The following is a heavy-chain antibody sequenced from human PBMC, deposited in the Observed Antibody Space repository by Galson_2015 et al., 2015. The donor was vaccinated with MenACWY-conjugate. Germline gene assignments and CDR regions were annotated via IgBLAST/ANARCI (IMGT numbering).Heavy chain of an antibody. V-gene: IGHV2-70*11. CDR3: ARIRYVPGTRHAEYFQH. CDR1: GFSLSTSGMC. Sequence: PALVNPTQPLPLPCTFSGFSLSTSGMCVSWIRQSPGKALEWLARLAWDDDKYYSTSLKTRLTISKDTSKNQVVLAMTNMDPVDTATYYCARIRYVPGTRHAEYFQHWGQGTLVTVSS. D-gene: IGHD1-1*01. CDR2: LAWDDDK. J-gene: IGHJ1*01.